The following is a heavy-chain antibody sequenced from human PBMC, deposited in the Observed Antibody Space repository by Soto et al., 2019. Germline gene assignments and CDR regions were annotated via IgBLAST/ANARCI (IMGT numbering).Heavy chain of an antibody. V-gene: IGHV3-30-3*01. CDR1: VFTFSSYA. Sequence: SLRLSCAASVFTFSSYAMHWVRQAPGKGLEWVAVISYDGSNKYYADSVKGRFTISRDNSKNTLYLQMNSLRAEDTAVYYCAREPRTWIQLWSPSPGMDVWGQGTTVTVSS. D-gene: IGHD5-18*01. CDR3: AREPRTWIQLWSPSPGMDV. J-gene: IGHJ6*02. CDR2: ISYDGSNK.